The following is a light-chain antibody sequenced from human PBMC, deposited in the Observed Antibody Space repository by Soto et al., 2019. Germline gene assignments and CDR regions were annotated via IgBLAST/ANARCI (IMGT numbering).Light chain of an antibody. Sequence: QSALTPPPSASGSPGQSVTISCTGTSSDVCGYTLVSWYQLHPGKAPKLILYEVSQPPSWVPGRSSGSKSGTTASLTGSGLQAEDEADYFCSSHGGGNNWGVFGGGTKLTVL. CDR2: EVS. CDR3: SSHGGGNNWGV. J-gene: IGLJ3*02. V-gene: IGLV2-8*01. CDR1: SSDVCGYTL.